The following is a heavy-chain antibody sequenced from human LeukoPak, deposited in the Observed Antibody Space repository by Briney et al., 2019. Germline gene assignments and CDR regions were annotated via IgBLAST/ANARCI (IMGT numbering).Heavy chain of an antibody. V-gene: IGHV4-61*01. J-gene: IGHJ4*02. CDR2: IYYSGST. D-gene: IGHD3-22*01. CDR1: GGSVSSGSYY. CDR3: ARSPSRWLLHFDY. Sequence: SETLSLTCTVSGGSVSSGSYYWSWIRQPPGKGLEWIGYIYYSGSTNYNPSLKSRVTISVDTSKNQFSLKLSSVTAADTAVYYCARSPSRWLLHFDYWGQGTLVTVSS.